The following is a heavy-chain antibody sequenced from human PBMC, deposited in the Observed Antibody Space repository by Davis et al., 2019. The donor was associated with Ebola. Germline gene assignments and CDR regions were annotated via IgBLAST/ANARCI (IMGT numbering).Heavy chain of an antibody. CDR2: IGTAGDT. CDR3: VRPAFGSHYFDY. D-gene: IGHD2-2*01. V-gene: IGHV3-13*01. Sequence: GESLKISCAASGFSFRTYDMHWVRQVTGKTLEWVSAIGTAGDTYYPASVKGRFTISRENARNSLYLQMNSLRPEDTAVYYCVRPAFGSHYFDYWGQGILVTVSS. J-gene: IGHJ4*02. CDR1: GFSFRTYD.